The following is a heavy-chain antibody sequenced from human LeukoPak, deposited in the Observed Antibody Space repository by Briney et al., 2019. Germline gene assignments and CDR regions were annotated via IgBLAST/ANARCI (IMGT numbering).Heavy chain of an antibody. CDR1: GFTFTSSA. J-gene: IGHJ4*02. Sequence: SVKVSCKASGFTFTSSAVQWVQQARGQRLEWIGWIVVGSGNTNYAQKFQERVTITRDMSTSTAYMELSSLRSEDTAVYYCAAWSDSSGWYSDYWGQGTLVTVSS. D-gene: IGHD6-19*01. CDR2: IVVGSGNT. V-gene: IGHV1-58*01. CDR3: AAWSDSSGWYSDY.